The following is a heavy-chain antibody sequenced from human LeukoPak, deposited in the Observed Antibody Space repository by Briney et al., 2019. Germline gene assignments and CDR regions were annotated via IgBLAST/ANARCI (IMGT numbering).Heavy chain of an antibody. CDR3: ARVQWFGDHYYFDY. D-gene: IGHD3-10*01. Sequence: SETLSLTCTVSGGSISSYYWSWIRQPAGNGLEWIGRIYTSGSTNYNPSLKSRVTMSVDTSKNQFSLKLSSVTAADTAVYYCARVQWFGDHYYFDYWGQGTLVTVSS. CDR2: IYTSGST. CDR1: GGSISSYY. J-gene: IGHJ4*02. V-gene: IGHV4-4*07.